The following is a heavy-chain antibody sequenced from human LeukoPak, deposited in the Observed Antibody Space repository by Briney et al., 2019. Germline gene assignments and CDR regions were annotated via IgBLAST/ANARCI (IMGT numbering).Heavy chain of an antibody. D-gene: IGHD2/OR15-2a*01. V-gene: IGHV3-21*01. CDR1: GFTFSSYP. CDR3: ARGDTSLQRNDALDI. J-gene: IGHJ3*02. CDR2: ISLTSNDI. Sequence: GGSLRLSCAASGFTFSSYPMNWVRQAPGKGLEWVSSISLTSNDIYYAASVRGRFIISRDNAKNLLSLQMNSLRAEDTALYYCARGDTSLQRNDALDIWGQGTMVSVSS.